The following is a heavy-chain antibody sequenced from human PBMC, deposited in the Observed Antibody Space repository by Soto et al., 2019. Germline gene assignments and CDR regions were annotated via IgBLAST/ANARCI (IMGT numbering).Heavy chain of an antibody. CDR3: ARQEIPELDIVVVPAANYDDAFDI. V-gene: IGHV1-8*01. D-gene: IGHD2-2*01. CDR1: VYTFTSCD. Sequence: ASVKVSCKASVYTFTSCDSNWVRQATGQGLEWMGWMNPNSGNTGYAQKFQGRVTMTRNTSISTAYMELSSLRSEDTAVYYCARQEIPELDIVVVPAANYDDAFDIWGQGTMVT. J-gene: IGHJ3*02. CDR2: MNPNSGNT.